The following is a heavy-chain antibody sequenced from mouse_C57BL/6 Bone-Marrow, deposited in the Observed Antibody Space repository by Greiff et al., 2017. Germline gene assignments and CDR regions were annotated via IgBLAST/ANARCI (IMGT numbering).Heavy chain of an antibody. CDR1: GYTFTSYW. D-gene: IGHD1-3*01. CDR3: ARELIHD. Sequence: VKLQQPGAELVMPGASVKLSCKASGYTFTSYWMHWVKQRPGQGLEWIGEIDPSDSYTNYNQKFKGKSTLTVDKSSSTAYMQLSSLTSEDSAVYYCARELIHDWGQGTSVTVSS. CDR2: IDPSDSYT. J-gene: IGHJ4*01. V-gene: IGHV1-69*01.